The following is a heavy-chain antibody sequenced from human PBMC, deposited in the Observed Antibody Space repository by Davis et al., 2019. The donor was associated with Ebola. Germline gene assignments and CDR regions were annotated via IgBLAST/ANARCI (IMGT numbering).Heavy chain of an antibody. J-gene: IGHJ6*02. CDR3: DARPCRGNTCYTWGEDV. CDR1: GFTFSSYA. Sequence: GGSLRLSCAASGFTFSSYALTWVRQAPGEGLEWVSCISDTGGSTYYVDSVKGRFTISRDNSKNTLSLQMNSLRADDTAVYYCDARPCRGNTCYTWGEDVWGQGTTVTVSS. V-gene: IGHV3-23*01. D-gene: IGHD2-15*01. CDR2: ISDTGGST.